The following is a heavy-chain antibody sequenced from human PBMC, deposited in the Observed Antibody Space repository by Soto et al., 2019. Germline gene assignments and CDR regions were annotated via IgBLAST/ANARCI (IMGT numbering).Heavy chain of an antibody. CDR1: GGTFSSYT. CDR2: IIPILGIA. V-gene: IGHV1-69*02. J-gene: IGHJ5*02. Sequence: QVQLVQSGAEVKKPGSSVKVSCKASGGTFSSYTISWVRQAPGQGLEWMGRIIPILGIANYAQKFQGRVTITAYKSTSTAYMELSSLRSEDTAVYYCARSDCSSTSCYSNWFDPWGQGSLVTVSS. D-gene: IGHD2-2*02. CDR3: ARSDCSSTSCYSNWFDP.